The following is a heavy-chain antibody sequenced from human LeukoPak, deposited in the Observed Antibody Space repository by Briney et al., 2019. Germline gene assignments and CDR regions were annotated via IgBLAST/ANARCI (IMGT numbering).Heavy chain of an antibody. D-gene: IGHD3-10*01. J-gene: IGHJ4*02. CDR1: GFTFSTYW. V-gene: IGHV3-74*01. CDR2: ISTDGSVT. Sequence: PGGSLRLSCAASGFTFSTYWMHWVRRAPGKGLVWVSRISTDGSVTSYADSVKGRFTISRDNAKNSLYLQMNSLRAEDTAVYYCARDSGSGRPYYFDSWGQGTLVTVSS. CDR3: ARDSGSGRPYYFDS.